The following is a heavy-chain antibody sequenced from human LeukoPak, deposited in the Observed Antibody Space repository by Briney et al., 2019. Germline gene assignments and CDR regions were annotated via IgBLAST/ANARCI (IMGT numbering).Heavy chain of an antibody. Sequence: GGSLRLSCAASGFTISSHEMNWVRQAPGKGLEWVSYISSGTSIYYADSVKGRFTISRDNAKNSLYLQMNSLRAEDTAIYYCARDSVTCTTTTCYGHWFDPWGQGTLVTVSS. D-gene: IGHD2-2*01. V-gene: IGHV3-48*03. CDR3: ARDSVTCTTTTCYGHWFDP. CDR2: ISSGTSI. J-gene: IGHJ5*02. CDR1: GFTISSHE.